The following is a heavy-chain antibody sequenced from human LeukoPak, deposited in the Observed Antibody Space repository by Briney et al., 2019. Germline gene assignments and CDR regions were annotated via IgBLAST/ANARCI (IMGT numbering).Heavy chain of an antibody. J-gene: IGHJ4*02. Sequence: XXSLXLSCAASGFTFSSYAMHWVRQAPGKGLEGVAXXSYDGSNKYYADSVKGRFTISRDNSKNTLYLQMNSLRAEDTAVYYCARSLYGPGSTRSYYFDYWGQGTLVTVSS. V-gene: IGHV3-30*04. CDR3: ARSLYGPGSTRSYYFDY. CDR1: GFTFSSYA. D-gene: IGHD3-10*01. CDR2: XSYDGSNK.